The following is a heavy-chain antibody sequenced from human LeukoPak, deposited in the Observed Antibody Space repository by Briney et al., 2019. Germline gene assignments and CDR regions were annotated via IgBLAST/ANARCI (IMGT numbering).Heavy chain of an antibody. D-gene: IGHD2-2*01. CDR1: GYTFTGYY. CDR2: INPNSGGT. J-gene: IGHJ5*02. Sequence: ASVKVSCKASGYTFTGYYMHWVRQAPGQGLEWMGSINPNSGGTNYAQKFQGKVTMTRDTSISTAYMELSRLRSDDTAVYYCARGYCSSTSCYDWFDPWGQGTLVTVSS. V-gene: IGHV1-2*02. CDR3: ARGYCSSTSCYDWFDP.